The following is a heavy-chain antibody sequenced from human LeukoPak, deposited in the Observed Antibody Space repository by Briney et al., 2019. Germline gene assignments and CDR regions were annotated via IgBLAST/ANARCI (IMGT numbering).Heavy chain of an antibody. J-gene: IGHJ2*01. CDR2: ISGSGGST. Sequence: GGSLRLSCAASGFTFSSYAMSWVRQVPGKGLEWVSTISGSGGSTYYADSVKGRFTISRDNSKNTLYLQMSSLRAEDTAVYYCAKDPANWDGYFDLWGRGTLVTVSS. CDR1: GFTFSSYA. CDR3: AKDPANWDGYFDL. D-gene: IGHD1-26*01. V-gene: IGHV3-23*01.